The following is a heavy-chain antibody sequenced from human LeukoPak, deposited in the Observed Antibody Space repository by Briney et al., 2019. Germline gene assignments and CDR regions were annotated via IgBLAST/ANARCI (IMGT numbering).Heavy chain of an antibody. V-gene: IGHV4-59*01. CDR3: AREGVSYYDRSGYHY. D-gene: IGHD3-22*01. Sequence: SETLSLTCTVSGGSISSYYWSWIRQPPGKGLEWIGYIYYSGSTNYNPSLKSRVTISADTSKNQFSLKLNSVTAADTAVYYCAREGVSYYDRSGYHYWGQGTLVTVSS. CDR2: IYYSGST. J-gene: IGHJ4*02. CDR1: GGSISSYY.